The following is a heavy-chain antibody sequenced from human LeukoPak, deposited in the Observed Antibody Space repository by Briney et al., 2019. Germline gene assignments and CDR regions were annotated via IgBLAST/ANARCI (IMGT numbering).Heavy chain of an antibody. V-gene: IGHV4-4*07. CDR3: ARQRTYDAFDI. CDR1: GGSTSGYY. J-gene: IGHJ3*02. Sequence: SETLSLTCTVSGGSTSGYYWSWIRQPAGEGLDWVGRIYTSGSTNYNPSLKSRVTMSVDTSKNQFSLKLSSVTAADTAVYYCARQRTYDAFDIWGQGTMVTVSS. CDR2: IYTSGST.